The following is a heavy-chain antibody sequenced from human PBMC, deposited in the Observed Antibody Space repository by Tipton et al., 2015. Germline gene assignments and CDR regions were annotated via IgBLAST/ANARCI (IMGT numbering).Heavy chain of an antibody. CDR1: GFTFNSYG. V-gene: IGHV3-23*01. Sequence: SLRLSCVGSGFTFNSYGMHWVRQAPGQGLEWVSAISGSGGSTYYADSVKGRFTISRDNSKNTLYLQMNSLRAEDTAVYYCAKGAGGTIFGVVILGDWFDPWGQGTLVTVSS. D-gene: IGHD3-3*01. CDR2: ISGSGGST. CDR3: AKGAGGTIFGVVILGDWFDP. J-gene: IGHJ5*02.